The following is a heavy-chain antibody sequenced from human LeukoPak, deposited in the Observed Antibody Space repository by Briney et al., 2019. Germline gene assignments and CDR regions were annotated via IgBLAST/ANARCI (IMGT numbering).Heavy chain of an antibody. J-gene: IGHJ4*02. Sequence: GGSLRLSCTTSGFTFGDYGLIWVRQAPGEGLEWVAVISYDGSNKYYAESVKGRFTISRDNSKNTLYLQMNSLRAEDTAVYYCAKDPEMATAAGDYWGQGTLVTVSS. CDR3: AKDPEMATAAGDY. CDR2: ISYDGSNK. D-gene: IGHD5-24*01. V-gene: IGHV3-30*18. CDR1: GFTFGDYG.